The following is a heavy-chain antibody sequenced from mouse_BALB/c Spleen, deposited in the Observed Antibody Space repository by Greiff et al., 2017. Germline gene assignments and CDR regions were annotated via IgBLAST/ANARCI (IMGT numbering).Heavy chain of an antibody. CDR2: ISYSGST. V-gene: IGHV3-2*02. CDR3: ARYDYGSSPLFAY. J-gene: IGHJ3*01. CDR1: GYSITSDYA. D-gene: IGHD1-1*01. Sequence: DVKLQESGPGLVKPSQSLSLTCTVTGYSITSDYAWNWIRQFPGNKLEWMGYISYSGSTSYNPSLKSRISITRDTSKNQFFLQLNSVTTEDTATYYCARYDYGSSPLFAYWGQGTLVTVSA.